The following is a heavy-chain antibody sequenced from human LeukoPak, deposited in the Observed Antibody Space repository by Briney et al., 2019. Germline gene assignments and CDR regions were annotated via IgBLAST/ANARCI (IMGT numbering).Heavy chain of an antibody. J-gene: IGHJ4*02. CDR3: ARSVDDYVWGSYRYNFDY. CDR2: ISAYNGNT. Sequence: ASVKVSCKASGYTFTSYGISWVRQAPGQGLEWMGWISAYNGNTNYAQKLQGRVTMTTDTSTSTAYMELRSLRSDDTAVYYCARSVDDYVWGSYRYNFDYWGQGTLVTVSS. D-gene: IGHD3-16*02. CDR1: GYTFTSYG. V-gene: IGHV1-18*01.